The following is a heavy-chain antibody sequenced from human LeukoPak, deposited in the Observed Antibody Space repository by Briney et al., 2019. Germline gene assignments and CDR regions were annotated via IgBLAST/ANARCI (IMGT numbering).Heavy chain of an antibody. CDR3: ARHGAAWGGTDY. CDR2: IYYSGST. Sequence: SETLSLTCTVSGGSISSYYWSWIRQPPGKGLEWIGYIYYSGSTNYNPSLKSRVTISVATSKNQLSLKLGSVTAADTAVYYCARHGAAWGGTDYWGQGTLVTVSS. J-gene: IGHJ4*02. CDR1: GGSISSYY. V-gene: IGHV4-59*08. D-gene: IGHD3-16*01.